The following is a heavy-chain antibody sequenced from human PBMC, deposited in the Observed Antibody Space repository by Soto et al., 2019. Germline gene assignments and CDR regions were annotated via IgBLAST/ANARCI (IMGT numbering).Heavy chain of an antibody. J-gene: IGHJ4*02. D-gene: IGHD6-13*01. CDR1: GFAFSSVP. CDR3: AKDGRIAAAGTQDDY. CDR2: ISGRGGST. Sequence: EVQLLESGGGLVQPGGSLRLSWAASGFAFSSVPMSWVRRAPGKGLVWVSAISGRGGSTYYADSVKGRFTISRDNSKNTLYLQMNSLRAEDTAVYYCAKDGRIAAAGTQDDYWGQGTLVTVSS. V-gene: IGHV3-23*01.